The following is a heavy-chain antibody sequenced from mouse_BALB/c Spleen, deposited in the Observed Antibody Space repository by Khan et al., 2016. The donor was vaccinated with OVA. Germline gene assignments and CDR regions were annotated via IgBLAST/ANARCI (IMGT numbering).Heavy chain of an antibody. V-gene: IGHV2-3*01. Sequence: VQLKQSGPGLVAPSQSLSITCTVSGFPLSSYGVNWVRQPPGKGLEWLGVIWGDGSTNYHSALVSRLIISKDNSKSQVFLKLNGLQTDDTATYYCAKFTPDYYSMDYWGQGTSVTVSS. CDR2: IWGDGST. J-gene: IGHJ4*01. CDR1: GFPLSSYG. CDR3: AKFTPDYYSMDY. D-gene: IGHD1-1*01.